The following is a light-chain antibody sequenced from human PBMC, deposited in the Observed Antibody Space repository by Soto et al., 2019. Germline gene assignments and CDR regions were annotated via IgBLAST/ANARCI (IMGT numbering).Light chain of an antibody. CDR1: QTINNY. Sequence: EIVLTQSPATLSLSPGERATLSCRANQTINNYLAWFQQKPGQAPRLLIYGASSRATGIPDRFSGSGSGTDFTLTISRLEPEDFAVYYCQQYGSSPPKYTFGQGTKLEIK. V-gene: IGKV3-20*01. CDR2: GAS. CDR3: QQYGSSPPKYT. J-gene: IGKJ2*01.